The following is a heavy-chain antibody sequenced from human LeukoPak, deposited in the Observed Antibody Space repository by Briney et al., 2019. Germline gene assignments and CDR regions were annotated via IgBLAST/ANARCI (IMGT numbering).Heavy chain of an antibody. V-gene: IGHV4-34*01. Sequence: PSETLSLTCAVYGGSFSGYYWSWIRQPPGKGLEWIGEINHSGSTNYNPSLKSRVTISVDTSKNQFSLKLSSVTAADTAVYYCAREGGYSYQPDFDYWGQGTLVTVSS. CDR1: GGSFSGYY. J-gene: IGHJ4*02. D-gene: IGHD5-18*01. CDR3: AREGGYSYQPDFDY. CDR2: INHSGST.